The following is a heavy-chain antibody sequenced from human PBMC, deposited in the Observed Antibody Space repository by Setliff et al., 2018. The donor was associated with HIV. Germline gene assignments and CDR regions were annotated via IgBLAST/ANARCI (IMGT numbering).Heavy chain of an antibody. J-gene: IGHJ4*02. CDR1: GGSISSSSYF. Sequence: SETLSLTCTVSGGSISSSSYFWGWVRQPPGKGLEWIGILYYGGNTFYNPSLKSRVTISVDTSKNQLSLDLSSVTAADTAVYYCATAPGIPYFDYWGQGALVTVSS. CDR2: LYYGGNT. V-gene: IGHV4-39*01. CDR3: ATAPGIPYFDY. D-gene: IGHD6-13*01.